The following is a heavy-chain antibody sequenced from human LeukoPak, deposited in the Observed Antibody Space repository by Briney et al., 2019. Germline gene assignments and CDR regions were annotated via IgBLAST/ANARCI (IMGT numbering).Heavy chain of an antibody. CDR1: GYTFTGYY. D-gene: IGHD5-18*01. V-gene: IGHV1-2*02. CDR2: INPNSGGT. CDR3: ARVLEYSYGFDY. J-gene: IGHJ4*02. Sequence: ASVKVSCKASGYTFTGYYMHWVRQAPGQGLEWMGWINPNSGGTNYAQKFQGRVTMTRDTTISTAYMELSRLRSDDTAVYYCARVLEYSYGFDYWGQGTLVTVSS.